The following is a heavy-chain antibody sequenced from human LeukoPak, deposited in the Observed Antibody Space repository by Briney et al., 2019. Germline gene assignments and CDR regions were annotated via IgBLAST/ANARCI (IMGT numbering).Heavy chain of an antibody. V-gene: IGHV1-46*01. CDR3: ARDSWAHYYGAGNFYMDV. CDR1: GYTFTSYY. D-gene: IGHD3-10*01. Sequence: ASVKVSCKASGYTFTSYYMHWVRQAPGQGLEWMGIINPSGGSTSYAQKFQGRVTMTRDMSTSTVYMELSSLRSEDTAVYYCARDSWAHYYGAGNFYMDVWGKGTTVTITS. CDR2: INPSGGST. J-gene: IGHJ6*03.